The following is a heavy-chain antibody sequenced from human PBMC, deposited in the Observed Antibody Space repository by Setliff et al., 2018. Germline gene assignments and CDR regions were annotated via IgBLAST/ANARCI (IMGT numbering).Heavy chain of an antibody. D-gene: IGHD5-12*01. CDR3: ARGRRDGYKAGFDP. Sequence: GESLTLSCEGSGYSFTSHWIGWVRQMPGKGLEWMGIIYPRDSDTRYSPSFQGQVTISADKSSSTAYLQWSSLKASDTAIYYCARGRRDGYKAGFDPWGQGTLVTSPQ. CDR1: GYSFTSHW. CDR2: IYPRDSDT. J-gene: IGHJ5*02. V-gene: IGHV5-51*01.